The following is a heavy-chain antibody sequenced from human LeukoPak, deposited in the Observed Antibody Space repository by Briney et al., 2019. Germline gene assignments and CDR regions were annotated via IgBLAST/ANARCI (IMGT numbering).Heavy chain of an antibody. V-gene: IGHV3-74*01. J-gene: IGHJ4*02. Sequence: PGGSLRLSCAASGFTFSSYWMHWVRQAPGKGLVWVSRISTDGTITTYADSVKGRFTISRDNAKNSLYLQMHSLRAEDTAVYYCASDIGVTTFDHWGQGTLVTVSS. CDR3: ASDIGVTTFDH. CDR1: GFTFSSYW. D-gene: IGHD5-12*01. CDR2: ISTDGTIT.